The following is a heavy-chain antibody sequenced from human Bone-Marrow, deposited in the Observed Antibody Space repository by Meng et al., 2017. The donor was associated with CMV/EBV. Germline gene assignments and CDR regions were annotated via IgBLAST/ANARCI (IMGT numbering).Heavy chain of an antibody. V-gene: IGHV3-53*01. CDR2: LYSGGKT. CDR3: ATLEGWIVRGGYFDY. J-gene: IGHJ4*02. Sequence: GGSLRLSCAASGIIVSDNHMHWVRQAPGKGLEWVSILYSGGKTYYAESVRGRFTISRDNSKNTLYLQMNSLRAEDTAVYYCATLEGWIVRGGYFDYWGQGTLVTVSS. D-gene: IGHD2-21*01. CDR1: GIIVSDNH.